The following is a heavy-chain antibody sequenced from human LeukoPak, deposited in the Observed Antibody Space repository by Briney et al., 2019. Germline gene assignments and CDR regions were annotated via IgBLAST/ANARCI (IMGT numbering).Heavy chain of an antibody. CDR1: GFTFGDYA. V-gene: IGHV3-49*03. CDR2: IRSKTYGEMT. D-gene: IGHD3-22*01. CDR3: TSNYDSSGYIPDH. J-gene: IGHJ4*02. Sequence: GGSLRLSCTASGFTFGDYAMSWIRQAPGKGLEWVGFIRSKTYGEMTEYAASVKGRFTISRDDSKSTAHLQMNSLKTEDTAVYFCTSNYDSSGYIPDHWGRGALVTVSS.